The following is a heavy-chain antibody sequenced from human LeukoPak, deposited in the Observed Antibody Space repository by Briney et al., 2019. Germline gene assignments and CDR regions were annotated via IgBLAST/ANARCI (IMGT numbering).Heavy chain of an antibody. V-gene: IGHV4-30-2*01. CDR3: AREVFGVVIQWRWFDP. J-gene: IGHJ5*02. D-gene: IGHD3-3*01. Sequence: SETLSLTCTVSGGSISSGGYYWSWIRQPPGKGLEWIGYIYHSGSTYYNPSLKSRVTISVDTSKNQFSLKLSSVTAADTAVYYCAREVFGVVIQWRWFDPWGQGTLVTVSS. CDR1: GGSISSGGYY. CDR2: IYHSGST.